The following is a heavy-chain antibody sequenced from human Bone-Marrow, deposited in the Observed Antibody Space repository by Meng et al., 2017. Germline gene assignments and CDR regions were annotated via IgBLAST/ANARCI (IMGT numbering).Heavy chain of an antibody. J-gene: IGHJ4*02. Sequence: GESLKISYAASGFTFSSYAMHWVRQAPGKGLEWVAVISYDGSNKYYADSVKGRFTISRDNSKNTLYLQMNSLRAEDTAVYYCARDTYDFWSGYFDYWGQGTLVTVSS. CDR1: GFTFSSYA. V-gene: IGHV3-30*01. D-gene: IGHD3-3*01. CDR2: ISYDGSNK. CDR3: ARDTYDFWSGYFDY.